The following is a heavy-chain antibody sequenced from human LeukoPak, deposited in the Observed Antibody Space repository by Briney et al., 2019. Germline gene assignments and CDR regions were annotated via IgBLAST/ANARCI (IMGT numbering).Heavy chain of an antibody. CDR1: GFTFSSYE. CDR2: ISSSGSTI. V-gene: IGHV3-48*03. J-gene: IGHJ6*03. CDR3: AREREDSSGWYNHYYYYMDV. D-gene: IGHD6-19*01. Sequence: GGSLRLSCAASGFTFSSYEMNWVRQAPGKGLEWVSYISSSGSTIYYADSVKGRFTISRDNAKNSLYLQMNSLRAEDTAVYYCAREREDSSGWYNHYYYYMDVWGKGTTVTVSS.